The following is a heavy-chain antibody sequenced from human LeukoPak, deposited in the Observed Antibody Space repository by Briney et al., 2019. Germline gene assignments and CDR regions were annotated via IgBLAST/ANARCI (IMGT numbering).Heavy chain of an antibody. CDR1: GFTFSGYS. Sequence: GGSLRLSCAASGFTFSGYSMSWVRQAPGKGLEWVSSISSSSSYIYYADSVKGRFTISRDNAKNSLYLQMNSLRAEDTAVYYCLIAAAGTGYFQHWGQGTLVTVSS. CDR3: LIAAAGTGYFQH. CDR2: ISSSSSYI. D-gene: IGHD6-13*01. J-gene: IGHJ1*01. V-gene: IGHV3-21*01.